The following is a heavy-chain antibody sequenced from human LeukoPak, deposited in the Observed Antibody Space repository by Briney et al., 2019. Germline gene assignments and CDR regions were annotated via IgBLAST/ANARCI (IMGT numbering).Heavy chain of an antibody. CDR1: GFTFNDHY. CDR2: TKNRANSYTT. CDR3: VASIVSPSNY. Sequence: GGSLRLSCATSGFTFNDHYLGWVCQAPGKGLEWVGRTKNRANSYTTEYAASVNGRFTISRDDSENSLRLQMNSLKTEDTAIYYCVASIVSPSNYWGQGTLVTVSS. J-gene: IGHJ4*02. D-gene: IGHD2-15*01. V-gene: IGHV3-72*01.